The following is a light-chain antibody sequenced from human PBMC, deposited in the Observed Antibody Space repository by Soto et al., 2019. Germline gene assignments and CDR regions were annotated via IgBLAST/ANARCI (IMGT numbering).Light chain of an antibody. CDR1: SSNIGAGYD. J-gene: IGLJ1*01. Sequence: QSVLTQPPSVSGAPGQRLTISCTGSSSNIGAGYDVHWYQQFPGTAPQAVIYEVNKRPSGVPDRFSGSKSGNTASLTVSGLQAEDEADYYCSSYAGSNNYVFGTGTKLTVL. CDR3: SSYAGSNNYV. V-gene: IGLV1-40*01. CDR2: EVN.